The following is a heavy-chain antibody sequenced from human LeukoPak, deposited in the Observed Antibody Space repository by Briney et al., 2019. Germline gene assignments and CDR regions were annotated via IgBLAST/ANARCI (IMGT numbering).Heavy chain of an antibody. Sequence: PGRSLRLSCAASGFTFSSYGMHWVRQAPGKGLEWVAVISYDGSNKYYADSVKGRFTISRDNSKNTLYLQMNSLRAEDTAVYYCAKGEDGDYFFLKSWGQGTLVTVSS. CDR1: GFTFSSYG. CDR2: ISYDGSNK. CDR3: AKGEDGDYFFLKS. V-gene: IGHV3-30*18. D-gene: IGHD4-17*01. J-gene: IGHJ4*02.